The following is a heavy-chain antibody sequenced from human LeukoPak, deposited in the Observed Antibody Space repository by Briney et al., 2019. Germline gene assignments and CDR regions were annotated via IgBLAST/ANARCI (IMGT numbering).Heavy chain of an antibody. CDR2: IIPIFGTA. J-gene: IGHJ3*02. CDR3: ARGHALGDAFDI. CDR1: GGTFSSYA. Sequence: GASVKVSCKASGGTFSSYAISWVRQAPGQGLEWMGGIIPIFGTANYAQKFQGRVTITTDESTSTAYMELSSLRSEDTAVYYCARGHALGDAFDIWGQGTMVTVSS. V-gene: IGHV1-69*05.